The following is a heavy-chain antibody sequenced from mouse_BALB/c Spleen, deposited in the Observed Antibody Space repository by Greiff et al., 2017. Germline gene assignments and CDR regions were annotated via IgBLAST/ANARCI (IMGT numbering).Heavy chain of an antibody. Sequence: LQQPGSELVRPGASVKLSCKASGYTFTSYWMHWVKQRHGQGLEWIGNIYPGSGSTNYDEKFKSKGTLTVDTSSSTAYMHLSSLTSEDSAVYYCTRGIYDGYYDAMDCWGQGTSVTVSA. J-gene: IGHJ4*01. CDR1: GYTFTSYW. CDR3: TRGIYDGYYDAMDC. V-gene: IGHV1S22*01. CDR2: IYPGSGST. D-gene: IGHD2-3*01.